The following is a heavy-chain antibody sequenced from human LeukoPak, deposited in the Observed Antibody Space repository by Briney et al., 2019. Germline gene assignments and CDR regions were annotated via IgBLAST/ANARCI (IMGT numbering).Heavy chain of an antibody. CDR2: ISGSNGNT. V-gene: IGHV1-18*01. CDR1: GYTFTSYG. D-gene: IGHD1-26*01. CDR3: ARSGCGTYYYFDL. Sequence: ASVKVSCKASGYTFTSYGISWVRQAPGQGLEWMGWISGSNGNTNYAQKFQGRVSMTADTSTSTAYMELRSLRSDDTAVYYCARSGCGTYYYFDLWGQGTLVTVSS. J-gene: IGHJ4*02.